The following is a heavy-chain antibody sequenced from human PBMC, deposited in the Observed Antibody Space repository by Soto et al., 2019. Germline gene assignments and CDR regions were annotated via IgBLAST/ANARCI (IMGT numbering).Heavy chain of an antibody. D-gene: IGHD3-3*01. CDR1: GFTFNSYA. CDR3: AKGKSHTLFGVDTLFDY. V-gene: IGHV3-23*01. Sequence: GGSLRLSCAASGFTFNSYAMSWVRQAPGKGLEWVSLISGNGGTTNYADSVKGRFTISRDNSKKKLYLQMDSLRAEATAVYYCAKGKSHTLFGVDTLFDYWGQGTLVTVSS. J-gene: IGHJ4*02. CDR2: ISGNGGTT.